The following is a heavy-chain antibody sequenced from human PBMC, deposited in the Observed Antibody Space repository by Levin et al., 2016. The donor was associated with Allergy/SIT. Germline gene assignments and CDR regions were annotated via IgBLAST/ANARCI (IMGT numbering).Heavy chain of an antibody. V-gene: IGHV4-39*01. CDR3: ARHSSNTRSGDY. D-gene: IGHD3-10*01. J-gene: IGHJ4*02. CDR2: IFYSGST. Sequence: SETLSLTCTVSGDSISKSDHYWGWIRQPPGKGLQWIGSIFYSGSTYYNPSLKSRVTISVDTSKNQFSLKLNSVTAADTAVYYCARHSSNTRSGDYWGQGTLVTVSS. CDR1: GDSISKSDHY.